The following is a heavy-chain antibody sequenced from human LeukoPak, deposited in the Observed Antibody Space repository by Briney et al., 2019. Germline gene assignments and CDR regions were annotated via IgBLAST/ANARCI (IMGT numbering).Heavy chain of an antibody. CDR3: ARSPISMIVGHYYYYMDV. V-gene: IGHV4-39*07. CDR2: IYYSGST. Sequence: SSETLSLTCTVSGGSISSSSYYWGWIRQPPGKGLEWIGSIYYSGSTYYNPSLKSRVTISVDTSKNQFSLNLSSVTGADTAVYYCARSPISMIVGHYYYYMDVWGQGTTVTVSS. J-gene: IGHJ6*03. D-gene: IGHD3-22*01. CDR1: GGSISSSSYY.